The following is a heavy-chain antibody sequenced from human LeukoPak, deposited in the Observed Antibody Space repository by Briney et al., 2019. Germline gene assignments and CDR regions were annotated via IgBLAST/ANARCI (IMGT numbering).Heavy chain of an antibody. J-gene: IGHJ4*02. Sequence: ASVKVSCKASGYTFTSYAMHWVCQAPGQRLEWTGWINAGNGNTKYSQKFQGRVTITRDTSASTAYMELSSLRSEDTAVYYCAVGDIVVVVALDYWGQGTLVTVSS. CDR3: AVGDIVVVVALDY. CDR2: INAGNGNT. CDR1: GYTFTSYA. V-gene: IGHV1-3*01. D-gene: IGHD2-15*01.